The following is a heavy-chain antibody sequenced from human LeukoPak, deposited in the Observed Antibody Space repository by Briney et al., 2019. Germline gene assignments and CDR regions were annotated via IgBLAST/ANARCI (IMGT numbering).Heavy chain of an antibody. CDR1: GGTFSSYA. V-gene: IGHV1-69*13. D-gene: IGHD3-22*01. CDR2: IIPIFGTA. Sequence: SVKVSCKASGGTFSSYAISWVRQAPGQGLEWMGGIIPIFGTANYAQKFQGRVTITADESTSTAYMELSSLRSEDTAVYYCARGDYVPPVYYDFDYWGQGTLVTVSS. CDR3: ARGDYVPPVYYDFDY. J-gene: IGHJ4*02.